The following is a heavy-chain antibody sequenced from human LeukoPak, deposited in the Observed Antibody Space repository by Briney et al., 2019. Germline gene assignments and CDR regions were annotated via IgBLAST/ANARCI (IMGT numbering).Heavy chain of an antibody. J-gene: IGHJ3*02. Sequence: PSETLSLTCAVYGGPFSGYYWGWIRQPPGKGLEWIGSIYYSGSTYYNPSLKSRVTISVDTSKNQFSLKLSSVTAADTAVYYCVTAAEDHDAFDIWGQGTMVTVSS. CDR3: VTAAEDHDAFDI. V-gene: IGHV4-34*01. CDR1: GGPFSGYY. CDR2: IYYSGST. D-gene: IGHD6-13*01.